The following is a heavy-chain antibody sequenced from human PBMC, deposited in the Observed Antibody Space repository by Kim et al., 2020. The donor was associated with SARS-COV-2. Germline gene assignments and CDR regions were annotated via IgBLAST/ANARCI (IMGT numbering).Heavy chain of an antibody. J-gene: IGHJ6*02. CDR1: GGSFSGYY. D-gene: IGHD3-10*01. CDR3: ARGELYYYGSGSFYGMDV. V-gene: IGHV4-34*01. Sequence: SETLSLTCAVYGGSFSGYYWSWIRQPPGKGLEWIGEINHSGSTNYNPSLKSRVTISVDTSKNQFSLKLSSVTAADTAVYYCARGELYYYGSGSFYGMDVWGQGTTVTVSS. CDR2: INHSGST.